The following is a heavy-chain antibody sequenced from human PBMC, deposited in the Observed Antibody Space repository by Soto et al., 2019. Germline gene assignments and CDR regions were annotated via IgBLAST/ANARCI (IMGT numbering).Heavy chain of an antibody. D-gene: IGHD6-19*01. Sequence: QVQLQQWGAGLLKPSETLSLTCAVYGGSFSPYFWSWIRQPPGKGLEWIGEINHSGSTNYNPSLTRRATLSEETSKNQGSLKRTPVTAADTAVYYCARLASGWQYYYFDFWGRGTPVTVSS. CDR2: INHSGST. J-gene: IGHJ2*01. CDR3: ARLASGWQYYYFDF. V-gene: IGHV4-34*01. CDR1: GGSFSPYF.